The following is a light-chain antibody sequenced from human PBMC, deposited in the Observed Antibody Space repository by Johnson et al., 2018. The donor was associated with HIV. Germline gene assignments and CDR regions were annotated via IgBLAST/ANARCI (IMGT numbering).Light chain of an antibody. CDR3: GTGDSSLRAGV. CDR1: SSNIGNNY. Sequence: QSVLTQPPSVSAAPGQKVTISCSGSSSNIGNNYVSWYQQLPGTAPKLLIYENNKRPSGIPDRFSGSKSGTSATLGITGLPTGAVADYYCGTGDSSLRAGVFGTGTKVTVL. CDR2: ENN. V-gene: IGLV1-51*02. J-gene: IGLJ1*01.